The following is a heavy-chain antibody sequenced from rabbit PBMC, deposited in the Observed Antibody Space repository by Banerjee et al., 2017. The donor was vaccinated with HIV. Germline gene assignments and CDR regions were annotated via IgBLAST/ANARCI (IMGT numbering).Heavy chain of an antibody. CDR3: ARASYTYGYVGYVYATVGYFNL. J-gene: IGHJ4*01. D-gene: IGHD6-1*01. CDR2: IYAVGSGST. V-gene: IGHV1S40*01. CDR1: GFSFSSSYY. Sequence: QSLEESGGDLVKPGASLTLTCTASGFSFSSSYYMCWVRQAPGKGLEWIACIYAVGSGSTYYASWAKGRFTISKTSSTTVTLQMTSLTAADTATYFCARASYTYGYVGYVYATVGYFNLWGPGTLVTVS.